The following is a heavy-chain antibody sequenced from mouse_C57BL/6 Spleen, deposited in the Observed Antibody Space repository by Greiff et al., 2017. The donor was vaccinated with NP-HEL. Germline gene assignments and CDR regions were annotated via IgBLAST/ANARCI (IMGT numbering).Heavy chain of an antibody. CDR1: GYAFTNYL. D-gene: IGHD1-1*01. V-gene: IGHV1-54*01. J-gene: IGHJ3*01. CDR3: ARNYGSSRGFAY. CDR2: INPGSGGT. Sequence: VQLQQSGAELVRPGTSVKVSCKASGYAFTNYLIEWVKQRPGQGLEWIGVINPGSGGTNYNEKFKGKATLTADKSSSTAYMQLSSLTSEDSAVYFCARNYGSSRGFAYWGQGTLVTVSA.